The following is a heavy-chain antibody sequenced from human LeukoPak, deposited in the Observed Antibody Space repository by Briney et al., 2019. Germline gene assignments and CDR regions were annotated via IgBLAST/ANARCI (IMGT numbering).Heavy chain of an antibody. J-gene: IGHJ4*02. D-gene: IGHD3-16*01. CDR1: GFTFSGSA. CDR3: TIGGGGY. CDR2: IRSKANSYAT. Sequence: GGSLRHSCAASGFTFSGSAMYWVRQASGEGPKRVGRIRSKANSYATGYAASVKGKFPISRDDSKNTAYLQMNSLKTEDTAGYYCTIGGGGYWGQGTLVTVSS. V-gene: IGHV3-73*01.